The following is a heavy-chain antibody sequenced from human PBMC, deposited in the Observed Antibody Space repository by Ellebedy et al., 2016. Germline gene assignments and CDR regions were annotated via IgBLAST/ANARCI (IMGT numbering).Heavy chain of an antibody. V-gene: IGHV3-23*01. CDR3: YYGHYSGS. J-gene: IGHJ4*02. CDR2: ISGGGDTT. D-gene: IGHD4-17*01. CDR1: GLTFRNFF. Sequence: GGSLRLSXVASGLTFRNFFMSWVRQAPGGGLEWFSTISGGGDTTVYADSVKGRFTISRDNSRNTLYLQMNSLRAEDTAIYYCYYGHYSGSWGQGTLVTVSS.